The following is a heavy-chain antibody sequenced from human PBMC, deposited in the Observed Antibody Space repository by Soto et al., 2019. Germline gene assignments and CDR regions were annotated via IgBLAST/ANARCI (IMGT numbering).Heavy chain of an antibody. CDR3: ARADPDASVGY. D-gene: IGHD2-15*01. CDR1: GGPMNSYY. CDR2: ISYSGST. J-gene: IGHJ4*02. Sequence: PSDTLSLTHTVSGGPMNSYYWTSPRQSPGRGLEWIGYISYSGSTYYNPSLKSRVTISADTSKNQFSLRMNSMIAADTAVYYCARADPDASVGYWGQGTLVTVSP. V-gene: IGHV4-59*07.